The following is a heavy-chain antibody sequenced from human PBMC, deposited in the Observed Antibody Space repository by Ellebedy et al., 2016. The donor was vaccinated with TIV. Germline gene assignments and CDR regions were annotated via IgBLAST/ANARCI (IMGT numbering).Heavy chain of an antibody. CDR3: AKGGGDGFGELLPSDY. CDR2: IRYDGSNK. Sequence: GGSLRLSCAASGFTFSSYEMNWVRQAPGKGLEWVAFIRYDGSNKYYADSVKGRFTISRDNSKNTLYLQMNSLRAEDTAVYYCAKGGGDGFGELLPSDYWGQGTLVTVSS. D-gene: IGHD3-10*01. V-gene: IGHV3-30*02. CDR1: GFTFSSYE. J-gene: IGHJ4*02.